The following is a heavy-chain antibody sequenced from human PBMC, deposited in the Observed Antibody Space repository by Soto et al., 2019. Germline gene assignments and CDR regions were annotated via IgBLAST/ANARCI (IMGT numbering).Heavy chain of an antibody. CDR3: ARNGDSTGTFYYGRDV. CDR2: IYYSGST. CDR1: GGSISSGDYY. D-gene: IGHD4-17*01. V-gene: IGHV4-30-4*01. Sequence: PSETLSLTCTVSGGSISSGDYYWSWIRQPPGKGLEWIGYIYYSGSTYYNPSLKSRGTISVDTSKNQFSLKLSSVTAADTAVYYCARNGDSTGTFYYGRDVWGQGTTVTVSS. J-gene: IGHJ6*02.